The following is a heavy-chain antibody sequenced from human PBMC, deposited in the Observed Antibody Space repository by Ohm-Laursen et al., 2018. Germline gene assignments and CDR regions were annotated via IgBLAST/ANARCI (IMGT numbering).Heavy chain of an antibody. J-gene: IGHJ6*02. D-gene: IGHD2-2*01. CDR1: GFTFSSYA. Sequence: FLRLSCAASGFTFSSYAMHWVRQAPGKGLEYVSAISSNGGSTYYANSVKGRFTISRDNSKNTLYLQMGSLRAEDMAVYYCARTPTPLVPIYGMDVWGQGTTVTVSS. V-gene: IGHV3-64*01. CDR3: ARTPTPLVPIYGMDV. CDR2: ISSNGGST.